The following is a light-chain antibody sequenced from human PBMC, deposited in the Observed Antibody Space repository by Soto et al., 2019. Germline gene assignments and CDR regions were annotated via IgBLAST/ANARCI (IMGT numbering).Light chain of an antibody. J-gene: IGKJ4*01. CDR3: QQLDSSRLT. CDR2: AAS. Sequence: DIQLTQSPSFLSASVGDRVTITCRASQVISRYVAWYQQKPGRAPKLLIYAASSLQSGVPFRFSGSASGTEFTLTISSLQPEDFATYYCQQLDSSRLTFGGGTKVEI. CDR1: QVISRY. V-gene: IGKV1-9*01.